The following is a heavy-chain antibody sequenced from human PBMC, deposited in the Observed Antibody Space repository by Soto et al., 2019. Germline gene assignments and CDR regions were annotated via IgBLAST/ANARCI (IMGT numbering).Heavy chain of an antibody. V-gene: IGHV3-11*04. CDR1: GFTFSDYY. CDR2: ISSGGSTI. Sequence: PGGSLRLSCAASGFTFSDYYMSWIRQAPGKGLEWVSYISSGGSTIYYADSVKGRFTISRDNAKNSLYLQMNSLRAEDTAVYYCARDSSSSFAFDIWGQGTMVTVSS. CDR3: ARDSSSSFAFDI. J-gene: IGHJ3*02. D-gene: IGHD6-6*01.